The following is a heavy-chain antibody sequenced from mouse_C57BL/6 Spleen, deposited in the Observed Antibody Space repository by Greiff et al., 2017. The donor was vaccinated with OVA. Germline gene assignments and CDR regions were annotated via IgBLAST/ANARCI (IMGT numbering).Heavy chain of an antibody. CDR1: GYAFSSYW. CDR2: IYPGDGDT. D-gene: IGHD2-4*01. V-gene: IGHV1-80*01. J-gene: IGHJ3*01. Sequence: VQLQQSGAELVKPGASVKISCKASGYAFSSYWMNWVKQRPGKGLEWIGQIYPGDGDTNYNGKFKGKATLTADKSSSTAYMQLSSLTSEDSAVYFCARGGVRDYVPFAYWGQGTLVTVSA. CDR3: ARGGVRDYVPFAY.